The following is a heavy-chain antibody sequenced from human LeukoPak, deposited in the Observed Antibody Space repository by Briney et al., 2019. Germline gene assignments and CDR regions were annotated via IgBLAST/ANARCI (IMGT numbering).Heavy chain of an antibody. CDR1: EFTFSSQS. CDR2: ISRSGGSI. Sequence: GGSLRLSCAASEFTFSSQSMNWVRQAPGKGLEWDSSISRSGGSIYYADSLKGRFTISRDNAKNSLYLQMNSLRAEGTAVYFCARSLKVSAALDVFDIWGQGTMVTVSS. CDR3: ARSLKVSAALDVFDI. D-gene: IGHD2-2*01. V-gene: IGHV3-21*01. J-gene: IGHJ3*02.